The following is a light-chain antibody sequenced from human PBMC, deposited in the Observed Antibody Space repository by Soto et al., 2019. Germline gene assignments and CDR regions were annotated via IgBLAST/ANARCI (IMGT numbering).Light chain of an antibody. CDR2: KAS. Sequence: DIQMTQSPSTLSASVRDRVTITCRASQSISVWLAWFQQKPGNAPKLLIYKASTLESGVPSRFSGSGSGTEFTLTISSLQPDDSATYYCQQYNNRWTFGQGTKVDIK. J-gene: IGKJ1*01. V-gene: IGKV1-5*03. CDR3: QQYNNRWT. CDR1: QSISVW.